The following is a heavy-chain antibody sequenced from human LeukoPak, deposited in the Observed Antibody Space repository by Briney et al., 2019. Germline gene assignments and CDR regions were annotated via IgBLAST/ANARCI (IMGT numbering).Heavy chain of an antibody. CDR2: IYTSGST. Sequence: PSETLSLTCTVSGGSISSGSYYWSWIRQPAGKGLEWIGRIYTSGSTNYNPSLKSRVTISVDTSKNQFSLKLSSVTAADTAVYYCARDDAKYSRWGQGTLVTVSS. CDR3: ARDDAKYSR. CDR1: GGSISSGSYY. J-gene: IGHJ4*02. D-gene: IGHD6-6*01. V-gene: IGHV4-61*02.